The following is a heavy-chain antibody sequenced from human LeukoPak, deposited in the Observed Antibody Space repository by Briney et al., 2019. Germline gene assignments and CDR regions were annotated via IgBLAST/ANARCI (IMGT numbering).Heavy chain of an antibody. CDR3: ARHTATMTYFDY. Sequence: SETLSLTCTVSGGSFSSYYWTWIRQPAGKGLEWIGNIYYSGNTNYNPSLKSRVTISVDKSKNQFSLKLSSVTAADTAVFYCARHTATMTYFDYWGQGTLVTVST. D-gene: IGHD5-12*01. J-gene: IGHJ4*02. CDR2: IYYSGNT. CDR1: GGSFSSYY. V-gene: IGHV4-59*08.